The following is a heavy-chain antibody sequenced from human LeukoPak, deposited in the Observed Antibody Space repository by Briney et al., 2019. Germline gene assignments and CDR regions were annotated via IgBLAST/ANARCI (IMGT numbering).Heavy chain of an antibody. J-gene: IGHJ3*02. V-gene: IGHV4-59*01. D-gene: IGHD1-1*01. Sequence: PSVTLSLTCTVSGGSISSYYWSWIRQPPGKGLEWIGYIYYSGSTNYNPSLKSRVTISVDTSKNQFSLKLSSVTAADTAVYYCARVRYPGVGVHDAFDIWGQGTMVTVSS. CDR1: GGSISSYY. CDR2: IYYSGST. CDR3: ARVRYPGVGVHDAFDI.